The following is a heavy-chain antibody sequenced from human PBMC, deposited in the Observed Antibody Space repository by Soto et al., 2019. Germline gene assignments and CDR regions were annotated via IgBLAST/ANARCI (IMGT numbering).Heavy chain of an antibody. CDR3: AADNLLNYDRSGLTNAGDV. J-gene: IGHJ6*02. D-gene: IGHD3-22*01. CDR2: IVVGSGNT. Sequence: GTSVKVSCKACGLTLTSTAMQWLRQARGQRLEWIGWIVVGSGNTNYAQKFQERVTITRDMSTSTAYMELSSLRSEDTAVYYCAADNLLNYDRSGLTNAGDVWGQGTTVTVSS. V-gene: IGHV1-58*02. CDR1: GLTLTSTA.